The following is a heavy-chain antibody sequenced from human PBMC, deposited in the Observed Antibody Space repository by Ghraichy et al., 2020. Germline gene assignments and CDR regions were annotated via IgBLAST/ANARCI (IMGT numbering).Heavy chain of an antibody. CDR1: GGSISSYY. CDR2: IYYSGST. D-gene: IGHD4-23*01. CDR3: GGGTTVGVLYFQH. J-gene: IGHJ1*01. V-gene: IGHV4-59*01. Sequence: SETLSLTCTVSGGSISSYYWSWIRQPPGKGLEWIGYIYYSGSTNYNPSLKSRVTISVDTSKNQFSLKLSSVTAADTAVYYCGGGTTVGVLYFQHWGQGTLVTVSS.